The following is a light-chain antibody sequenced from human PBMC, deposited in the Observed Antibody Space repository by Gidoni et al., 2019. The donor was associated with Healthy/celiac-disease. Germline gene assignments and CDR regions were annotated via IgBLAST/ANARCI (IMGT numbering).Light chain of an antibody. CDR1: SGINFGTYK. CDR2: YKSDSDK. V-gene: IGLV5-45*02. J-gene: IGLJ2*01. CDR3: MIWHSIASL. Sequence: QVVLTQPSSSPASSGASASTTCTLRSGINFGTYKIYWYQQKTGIPPQYLLWYKSDSDKQQGSAVPCRFSGSKDASTNAGILLISGLQSYDESNYDCMIWHSIASLFGVGTKLTVL.